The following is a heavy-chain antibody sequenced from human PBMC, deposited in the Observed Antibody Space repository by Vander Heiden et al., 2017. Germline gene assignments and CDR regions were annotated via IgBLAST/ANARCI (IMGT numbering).Heavy chain of an antibody. CDR1: GFPFSSYW. J-gene: IGHJ4*02. V-gene: IGHV3-7*01. Sequence: EVQLVESGGGLVQPGGSLRLSCAASGFPFSSYWMSWVRQAPGKGLEWVANIKQDGSEKYYVDSVKGRFTISRDNAKNSLYLQMNSLRAEDTAVYYCARAESGTTWRQLWPTRFACWGQGTLVTVSS. D-gene: IGHD5-18*01. CDR2: IKQDGSEK. CDR3: ARAESGTTWRQLWPTRFAC.